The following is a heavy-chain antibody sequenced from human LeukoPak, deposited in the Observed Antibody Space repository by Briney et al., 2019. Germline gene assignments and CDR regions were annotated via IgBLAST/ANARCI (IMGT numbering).Heavy chain of an antibody. CDR2: IYYSGGT. CDR1: GGSISSYY. J-gene: IGHJ4*02. D-gene: IGHD5-24*01. CDR3: ASLTVGEMATITDY. V-gene: IGHV4-59*08. Sequence: SETLSLTCTVPGGSISSYYWSWIRQPPGKGLEWIGYIYYSGGTNYNPSLKSRVTISVDTSKNQFSLKLSSVTAADTAVYYCASLTVGEMATITDYWGQGTLVTVSS.